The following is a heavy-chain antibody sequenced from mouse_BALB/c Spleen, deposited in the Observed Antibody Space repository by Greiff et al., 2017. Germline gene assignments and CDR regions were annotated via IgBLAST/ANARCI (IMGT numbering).Heavy chain of an antibody. CDR3: AREVYYGSSHPNYFDY. V-gene: IGHV2-6-7*01. CDR2: IWGDGST. J-gene: IGHJ2*01. D-gene: IGHD1-1*01. CDR1: GFSLTGYG. Sequence: VQLQQSGPGLVAPSQSLSITCTVSGFSLTGYGVNWVRQPPGKGLEWLGMIWGDGSTDYNSALKSRLSISKDNSKSQVFLKMNSLQTDDTARYYCAREVYYGSSHPNYFDYWGQGTTLTVSS.